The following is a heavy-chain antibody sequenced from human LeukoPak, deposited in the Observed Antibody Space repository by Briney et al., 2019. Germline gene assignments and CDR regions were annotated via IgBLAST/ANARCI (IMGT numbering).Heavy chain of an antibody. CDR2: ISHTGTYI. Sequence: GGSLRLSRAASAFSLNAYNMNWVRQAPGKGLERVSSISHTGTYIYYADSVKGRFTISRDNAQNSLYLQMNSLRAEDTAIYYCVRDRGTYRPIDYWGQGTLVTVSS. V-gene: IGHV3-21*04. CDR1: AFSLNAYN. D-gene: IGHD1-26*01. J-gene: IGHJ4*02. CDR3: VRDRGTYRPIDY.